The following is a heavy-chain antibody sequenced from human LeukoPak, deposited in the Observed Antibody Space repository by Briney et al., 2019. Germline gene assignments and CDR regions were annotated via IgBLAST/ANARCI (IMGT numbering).Heavy chain of an antibody. V-gene: IGHV4-59*04. Sequence: PGGSLRLSCSASGFTFSNYAIHWVRQAPGKGLECIGIMSYSGSTYYNPSLKSRVTMSVDTSKNHFSLKLSSVTAADTAVYYCARQIYYDRSGYFYFNWGQGTLVTVSS. CDR3: ARQIYYDRSGYFYFN. CDR2: MSYSGST. D-gene: IGHD3-22*01. J-gene: IGHJ4*02. CDR1: GFTFSNYAIH.